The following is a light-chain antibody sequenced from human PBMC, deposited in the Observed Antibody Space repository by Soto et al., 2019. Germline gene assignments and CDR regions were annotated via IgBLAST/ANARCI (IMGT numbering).Light chain of an antibody. CDR1: SSNIGSNI. CDR3: AAWDDSLTGVI. J-gene: IGLJ2*01. Sequence: QSVVTQPPSASGTPGQRVTISCSGSSSNIGSNIVNWYQQLPGTAPKLLIFTNNQRPSGVPDRFSGSKSGTSASLAISGLQSEDEADYYCAAWDDSLTGVIFGGGTKLTVL. CDR2: TNN. V-gene: IGLV1-44*01.